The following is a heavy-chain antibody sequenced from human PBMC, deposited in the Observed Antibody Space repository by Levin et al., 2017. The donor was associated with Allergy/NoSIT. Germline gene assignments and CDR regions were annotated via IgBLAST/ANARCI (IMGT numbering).Heavy chain of an antibody. J-gene: IGHJ5*02. Sequence: TGGSLRLSCAASGFTFSSYAMSWVRQAPGKGLEWVSSISGSGGDTYYADSVKGRFTISRDNSKNTLYLQMNSLRAEDTAVYYCAKDDHNSGANWFDPWGQGTLVTVSS. CDR2: ISGSGGDT. V-gene: IGHV3-23*01. CDR3: AKDDHNSGANWFDP. D-gene: IGHD5-12*01. CDR1: GFTFSSYA.